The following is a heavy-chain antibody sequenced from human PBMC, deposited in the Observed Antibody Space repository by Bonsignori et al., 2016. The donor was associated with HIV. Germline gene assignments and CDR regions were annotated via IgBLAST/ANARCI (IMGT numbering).Heavy chain of an antibody. CDR2: IYSGGST. CDR3: ARADVGYYDSSGYPPYFDY. V-gene: IGHV3-53*01. J-gene: IGHJ4*02. Sequence: GGSLRLSCAASGFTVSSNYMSWVRQAPGKGLEWVSVIYSGGSTYYADSVKGRFTISRDNSKNTLYLQMNSLRAEDTAVYYCARADVGYYDSSGYPPYFDYWGQGTLVTVSS. D-gene: IGHD3-22*01. CDR1: GFTVSSNY.